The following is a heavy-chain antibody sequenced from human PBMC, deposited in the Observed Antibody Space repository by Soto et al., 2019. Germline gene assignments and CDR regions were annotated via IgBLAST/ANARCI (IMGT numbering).Heavy chain of an antibody. V-gene: IGHV1-69*01. J-gene: IGHJ6*02. D-gene: IGHD3-22*01. CDR3: ARDGSGYRSRASPMDV. CDR1: GDTFSSYA. Sequence: QVQLVQSGAEVKKPGSSVKVSCKASGDTFSSYAISWVRQAPGQGLEWMGGIIPIFGTANYAQKFQGRVTITADESTSTAYMELSSLRSADTAVYYCARDGSGYRSRASPMDVWGQGNTVTVSS. CDR2: IIPIFGTA.